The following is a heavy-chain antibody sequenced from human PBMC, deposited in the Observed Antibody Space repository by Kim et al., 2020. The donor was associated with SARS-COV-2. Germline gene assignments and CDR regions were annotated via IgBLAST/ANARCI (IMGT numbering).Heavy chain of an antibody. D-gene: IGHD4-17*01. J-gene: IGHJ5*02. Sequence: SVKDRFTISRDNAKNSLYLQMNSLRDEDTAVYYGAGGPNDYGDYVNWFDPWGQGTLVTVSS. V-gene: IGHV3-48*02. CDR3: AGGPNDYGDYVNWFDP.